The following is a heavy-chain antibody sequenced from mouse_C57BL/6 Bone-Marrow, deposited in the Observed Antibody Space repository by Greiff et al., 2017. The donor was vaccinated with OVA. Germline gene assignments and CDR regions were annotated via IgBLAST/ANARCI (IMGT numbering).Heavy chain of an antibody. D-gene: IGHD4-1*01. CDR3: ARLTGGFDY. V-gene: IGHV1-69*01. CDR1: GYTFTSYW. Sequence: QVQLQHPGAELVMPGASVKLSCKASGYTFTSYWMHWVKQRPGQGLEWIGEIDPSDSYTNYNQKFKGKSTLTVDKSSSTAYMQLSSLTSEDSAVYYCARLTGGFDYWGQGTTLTVSS. CDR2: IDPSDSYT. J-gene: IGHJ2*01.